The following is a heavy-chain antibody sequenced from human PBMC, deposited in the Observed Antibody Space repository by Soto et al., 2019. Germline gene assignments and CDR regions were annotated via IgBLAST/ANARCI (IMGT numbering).Heavy chain of an antibody. CDR1: GFDFSTYG. CDR3: ARAVGPFDY. Sequence: GGSLRLSFAASGFDFSTYGMHWVRQAPGKGPEWVAVIWYDGSNKYYADSVRGRFIISRDNSKSTLFLQLNSLRAEDTAVYYCARAVGPFDYWGQGSLVTVSS. D-gene: IGHD1-26*01. J-gene: IGHJ4*02. V-gene: IGHV3-33*01. CDR2: IWYDGSNK.